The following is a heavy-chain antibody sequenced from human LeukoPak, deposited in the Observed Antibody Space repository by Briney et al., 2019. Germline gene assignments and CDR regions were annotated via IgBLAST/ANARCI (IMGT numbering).Heavy chain of an antibody. Sequence: GGFLSLSCAASGFTVSSNFMSWVRRAPGKGLEWVSVLYSGGYTVYADSVKGRFTISRDNSENTLYLQMNSLRADDTAVYYCVRASSTTAAGLFDYWARGPCSPSHQ. J-gene: IGHJ4*02. CDR1: GFTVSSNF. V-gene: IGHV3-53*01. CDR3: VRASSTTAAGLFDY. CDR2: LYSGGYT. D-gene: IGHD6-13*01.